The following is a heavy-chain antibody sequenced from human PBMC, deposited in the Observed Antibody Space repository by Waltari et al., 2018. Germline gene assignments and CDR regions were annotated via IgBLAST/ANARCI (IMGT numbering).Heavy chain of an antibody. J-gene: IGHJ4*02. V-gene: IGHV1-2*02. CDR1: GYTVTGHY. D-gene: IGHD5-18*01. Sequence: QVQLVQSGAEVKKPGASVKVSCKASGYTVTGHYIHSVRQAPGQGLEWMGWINPNSGGTNYAQKFQGRVTMTSDTSISTTYMQLSGLRSDDTAVYYCARDQGYSYVCDYWGQGTLVTVSS. CDR2: INPNSGGT. CDR3: ARDQGYSYVCDY.